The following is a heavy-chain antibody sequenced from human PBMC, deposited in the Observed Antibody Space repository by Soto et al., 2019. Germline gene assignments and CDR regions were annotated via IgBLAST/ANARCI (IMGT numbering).Heavy chain of an antibody. CDR1: VGSISSGGYY. Sequence: PSETLSLTCTVSVGSISSGGYYWSWVRQHPGKGLEWIGYIYYSGSTYYNPSLKSRVTMSVDTSKNQFSLKPSSVTAADTAVYYCARDDYDFWSGTRGWYFDLWGRGTLVTVSS. CDR2: IYYSGST. D-gene: IGHD3-3*01. V-gene: IGHV4-31*02. CDR3: ARDDYDFWSGTRGWYFDL. J-gene: IGHJ2*01.